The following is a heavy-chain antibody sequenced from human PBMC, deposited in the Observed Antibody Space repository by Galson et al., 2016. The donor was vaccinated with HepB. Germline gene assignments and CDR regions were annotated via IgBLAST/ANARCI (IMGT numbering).Heavy chain of an antibody. CDR2: VNHKGTI. CDR1: GDAIYKVNW. CDR3: ARLDSDSTLGPFYNWFDP. J-gene: IGHJ5*02. Sequence: SETLSLTCGVSGDAIYKVNWWSWVRQPPGKGLEWIGEVNHKGTINYSPSLRSRVTISIDKSKKQFSLNLTSVTAADTAIYFCARLDSDSTLGPFYNWFDPWGQGTLVIVSS. V-gene: IGHV4/OR15-8*02. D-gene: IGHD3-16*01.